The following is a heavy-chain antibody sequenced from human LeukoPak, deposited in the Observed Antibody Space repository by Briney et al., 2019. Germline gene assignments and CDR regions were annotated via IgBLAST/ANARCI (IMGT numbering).Heavy chain of an antibody. V-gene: IGHV1-46*01. D-gene: IGHD3-22*01. CDR1: GYTFTRYY. Sequence: ASVKVSCKASGYTFTRYYMHWVRQVAGQGLEWMGIINPSRGSTSYAQQFQCRVTMTRDMSTSTVYMELSSLRSEDTAVYYCARDSHYYDSSGTAASSDAFDIWGQGTMVTVSS. CDR2: INPSRGST. J-gene: IGHJ3*02. CDR3: ARDSHYYDSSGTAASSDAFDI.